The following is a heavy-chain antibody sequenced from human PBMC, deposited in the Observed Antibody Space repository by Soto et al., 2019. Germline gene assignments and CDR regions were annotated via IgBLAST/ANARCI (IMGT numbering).Heavy chain of an antibody. J-gene: IGHJ4*02. CDR3: ARYYDSSGYYHSSSSMGPLDY. V-gene: IGHV1-18*01. CDR1: GYTFTSYG. D-gene: IGHD3-22*01. Sequence: ASVKVSCKASGYTFTSYGISWVRQAPGQGHEWMGWISAYNGHTNYAQNLQGRVTMTTDTSTSTAYMELRSLRSDDTAVYYCARYYDSSGYYHSSSSMGPLDYWDQGTLVTVSS. CDR2: ISAYNGHT.